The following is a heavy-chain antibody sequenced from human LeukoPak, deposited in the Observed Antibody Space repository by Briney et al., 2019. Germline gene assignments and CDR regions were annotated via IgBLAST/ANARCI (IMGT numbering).Heavy chain of an antibody. CDR2: ITHSGST. CDR3: ARGKGSYDYGRFFDY. CDR1: GGSFSGYY. D-gene: IGHD5-18*01. V-gene: IGHV4-34*01. J-gene: IGHJ4*02. Sequence: SETLSLTCAVYGGSFSGYYWSWIRQPPGKGLEWLGEITHSGSTNYNPSLKSRVTISVDTSKNQFSLKLSSVTAADTAVYYCARGKGSYDYGRFFDYWGQGTLVTVSS.